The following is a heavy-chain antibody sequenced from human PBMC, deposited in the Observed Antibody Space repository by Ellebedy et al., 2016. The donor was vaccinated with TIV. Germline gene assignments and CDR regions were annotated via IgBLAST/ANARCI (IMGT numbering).Heavy chain of an antibody. V-gene: IGHV3-30*02. J-gene: IGHJ4*02. Sequence: PGGSLRLSCVASGFTFSSYGMHWVRQAPGKGLEWVAGIRYDGSNKYYADSVRGRFPMSRDNSKNTLYLQMNSLRADDTALYYCAKDPYHYGSGTHAHFDYWGQGTLVTVSS. D-gene: IGHD3-10*01. CDR3: AKDPYHYGSGTHAHFDY. CDR2: IRYDGSNK. CDR1: GFTFSSYG.